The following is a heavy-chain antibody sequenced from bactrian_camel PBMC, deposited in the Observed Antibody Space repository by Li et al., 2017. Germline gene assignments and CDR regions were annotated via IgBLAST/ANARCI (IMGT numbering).Heavy chain of an antibody. CDR1: GFTFSSRA. D-gene: IGHD4*01. Sequence: VQLVESGGGLVQPGGSLRRSCAASGFTFSSRAMSWVRQAPGKGLEWVAGINSDGAYTWYADSVKGRFTISRANAENTLYLQMNNLRSEDTALYYCATNRPRATRPDFAYWGQGTQVTVS. J-gene: IGHJ6*01. V-gene: IGHV3S42*01. CDR3: ATNRPRATRPDFAY. CDR2: INSDGAYT.